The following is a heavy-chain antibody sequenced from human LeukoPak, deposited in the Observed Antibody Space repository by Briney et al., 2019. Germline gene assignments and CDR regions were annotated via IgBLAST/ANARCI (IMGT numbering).Heavy chain of an antibody. J-gene: IGHJ3*02. CDR3: ARDRTTVTTIDAFDI. Sequence: GGSLRLSCAAPGFTFSSYWMSWVRQAPGKGLEWVTNIKQDGSEKYYVDSVKGRFTISRDIAKNSLYLQMNSLRAEDTAVYYCARDRTTVTTIDAFDIWGQGTMVTVSS. D-gene: IGHD4-11*01. V-gene: IGHV3-7*01. CDR2: IKQDGSEK. CDR1: GFTFSSYW.